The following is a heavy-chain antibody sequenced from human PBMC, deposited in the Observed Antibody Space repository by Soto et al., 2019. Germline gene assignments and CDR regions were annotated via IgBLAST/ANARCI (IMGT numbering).Heavy chain of an antibody. J-gene: IGHJ5*02. Sequence: QVQLVQSGAEVKKPGSSVKVSCKASGGTFSSYTISWVRQAPGQGLEWMGRIIPNLGIANYAQKFQGRVTITEDKTTITAYLELSSLRSEDTAVYSCARDLDRSGPNPHLPSDNWFDPRGQGTLVNVSS. CDR1: GGTFSSYT. D-gene: IGHD3-22*01. CDR3: ARDLDRSGPNPHLPSDNWFDP. CDR2: IIPNLGIA. V-gene: IGHV1-69*08.